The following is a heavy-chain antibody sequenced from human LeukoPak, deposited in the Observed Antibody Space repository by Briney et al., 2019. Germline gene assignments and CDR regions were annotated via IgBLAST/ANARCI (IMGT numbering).Heavy chain of an antibody. CDR2: ISYDRSNK. J-gene: IGHJ4*02. CDR1: GFTFSSYA. V-gene: IGHV3-30*01. CDR3: ARDRGGSSGSPNFDY. D-gene: IGHD3-22*01. Sequence: GRSLRLSCAASGFTFSSYAMHWVRQAPGKGLEWVAVISYDRSNKYYADSVKGRFTISRDNSKNTLYLQMNSLRAEDTAVYYCARDRGGSSGSPNFDYWGQGTLVTVSS.